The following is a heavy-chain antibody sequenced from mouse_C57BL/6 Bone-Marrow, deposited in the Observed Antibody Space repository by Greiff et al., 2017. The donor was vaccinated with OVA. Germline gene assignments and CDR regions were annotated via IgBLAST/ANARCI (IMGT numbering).Heavy chain of an antibody. Sequence: VQLQQSGPELVKPGASVKISCKASGYSFTGYYMNWVKQSPEKSLEWIGEINPSTGGTTYNQKFKAKATLTVDKSSSTAYMQLKSLTSEDSAVYYCASRHLLLPYYAMDYWGQGTSVTVSS. J-gene: IGHJ4*01. CDR2: INPSTGGT. CDR3: ASRHLLLPYYAMDY. V-gene: IGHV1-42*01. D-gene: IGHD1-1*01. CDR1: GYSFTGYY.